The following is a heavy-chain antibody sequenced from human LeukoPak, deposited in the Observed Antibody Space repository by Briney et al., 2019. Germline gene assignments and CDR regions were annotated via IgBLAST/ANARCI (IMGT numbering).Heavy chain of an antibody. CDR3: ARDLGDYDFWSGYYSVSYFDY. J-gene: IGHJ4*02. CDR1: GFTFSSYW. D-gene: IGHD3-3*01. Sequence: GGSLRLSCAASGFTFSSYWMSWVRQAPGKGLEWVANIKQDGSEKYYVDSVKGRFTISRDNAKSSLYLQMNSLRAEDTAVYYCARDLGDYDFWSGYYSVSYFDYWGQGTLVTVSS. CDR2: IKQDGSEK. V-gene: IGHV3-7*01.